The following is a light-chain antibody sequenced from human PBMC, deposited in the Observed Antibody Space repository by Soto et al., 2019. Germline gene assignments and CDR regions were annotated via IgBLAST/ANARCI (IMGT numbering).Light chain of an antibody. V-gene: IGKV3-15*01. CDR1: QLISNN. CDR3: QQYSDWPHT. Sequence: EIAMTQSPAILSASAGERVTLSCRASQLISNNLAWYQQISGQAPRLLIYDASTRATGIPTRFSGNGSGTDFTLTISSLQSEDFAVYSCQQYSDWPHTFGLGTKVDIK. J-gene: IGKJ2*01. CDR2: DAS.